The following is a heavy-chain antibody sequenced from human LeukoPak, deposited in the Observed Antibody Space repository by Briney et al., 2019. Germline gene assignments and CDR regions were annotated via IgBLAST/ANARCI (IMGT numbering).Heavy chain of an antibody. Sequence: GGSLRLSCAASGFTFSSYSMNWVRQAPGKGLEWVSYIDSTSSTMYYADSVKGRFTISRDNAKNSLYLQMNSLRAEDTAVYYCASGIQLWGRGPVRTPLSLDYWGQGTLVTVSS. V-gene: IGHV3-48*01. CDR1: GFTFSSYS. D-gene: IGHD5-18*01. CDR2: IDSTSSTM. CDR3: ASGIQLWGRGPVRTPLSLDY. J-gene: IGHJ4*02.